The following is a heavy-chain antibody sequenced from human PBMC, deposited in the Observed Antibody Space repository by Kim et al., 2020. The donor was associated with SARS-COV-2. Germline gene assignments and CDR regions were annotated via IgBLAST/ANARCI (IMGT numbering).Heavy chain of an antibody. Sequence: SETLSLTCTVSGYSISSGYYWGWIRQPPGKGLEWIGSIYHSGSTYYNPSLKSRVTISVDTSKNQFSLKLSSVTAADTAVYYCARGDCSGGSCHIYNWFDP. J-gene: IGHJ5*02. CDR3: ARGDCSGGSCHIYNWFDP. CDR1: GYSISSGYY. V-gene: IGHV4-38-2*02. D-gene: IGHD2-15*01. CDR2: IYHSGST.